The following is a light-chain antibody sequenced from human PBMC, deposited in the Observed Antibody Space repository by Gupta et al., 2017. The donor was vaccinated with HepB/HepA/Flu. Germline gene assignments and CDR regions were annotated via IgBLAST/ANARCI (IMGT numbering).Light chain of an antibody. Sequence: EIVLTQSPATLSLSPGERATRSCRASQSVSSYLDWYQQKPGQAPRLLIYDASNRATGSPDRFSGSGCGKDFTLTSSSREDEDFAVYYVQQRSNWLTFGGGTKVEIK. CDR3: QQRSNWLT. CDR2: DAS. CDR1: QSVSSY. V-gene: IGKV3-11*01. J-gene: IGKJ4*01.